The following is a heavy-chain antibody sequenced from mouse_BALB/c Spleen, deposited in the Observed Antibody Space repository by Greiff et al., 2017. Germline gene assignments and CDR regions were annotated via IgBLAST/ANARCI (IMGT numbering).Heavy chain of an antibody. V-gene: IGHV14-1*02. Sequence: VQLQESGAELVKPGASVKLSCKASGYTFTSYYMHWVKQRPEQGLEWIGWIDPENGNTIYDPKFQGKASITADTSSNTAYLQLSSLTSEDTAVYYCASFFAYWGQGTLVTVSA. CDR3: ASFFAY. J-gene: IGHJ3*01. CDR1: GYTFTSYY. CDR2: IDPENGNT.